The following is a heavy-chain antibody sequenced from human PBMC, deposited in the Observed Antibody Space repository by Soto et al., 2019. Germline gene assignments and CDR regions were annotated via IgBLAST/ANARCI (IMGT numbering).Heavy chain of an antibody. Sequence: QVQLVQSGAEVKKHGASVKVSCKASGYTFPNYDINWVRQATGQGLEWMGWMNPNSGNTGYAQKFQGRVTMTTNTSINTAYMEVSSLRSEDTAVYYCARGKYAGLDYWGQGTLVTVSS. CDR2: MNPNSGNT. D-gene: IGHD2-8*01. CDR1: GYTFPNYD. J-gene: IGHJ4*02. V-gene: IGHV1-8*01. CDR3: ARGKYAGLDY.